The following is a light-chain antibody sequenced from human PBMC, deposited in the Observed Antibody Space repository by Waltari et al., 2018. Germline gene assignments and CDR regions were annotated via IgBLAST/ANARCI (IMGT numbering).Light chain of an antibody. V-gene: IGLV2-23*02. CDR2: DVS. J-gene: IGLJ3*02. Sequence: QSALTQPASVSGSPGQSITISCTGTSSDVGGYNYVSWYQQHPGKAPKLMIYDVSKRRSWVAYCFSASESANTASLTSSGVQDEDEDDYYGCSYAGSSNCVFGGGTQLTVL. CDR1: SSDVGGYNY. CDR3: CSYAGSSNCV.